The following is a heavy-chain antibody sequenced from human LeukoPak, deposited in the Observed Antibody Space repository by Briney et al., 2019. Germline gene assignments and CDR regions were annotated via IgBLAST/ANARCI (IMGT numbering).Heavy chain of an antibody. D-gene: IGHD3-9*01. CDR1: GGSISSYY. V-gene: IGHV4-4*07. CDR2: IYTSGST. Sequence: SETLSLTCTVSGGSISSYYWSWIRQPAGKGLEWIGRIYTSGSTNYNPSLKSRVTMPVDTSKNQFSLKLSSVTAADTAVYYCARSRYFDWPYTQGYFDYWGQGTLVTVSS. CDR3: ARSRYFDWPYTQGYFDY. J-gene: IGHJ4*02.